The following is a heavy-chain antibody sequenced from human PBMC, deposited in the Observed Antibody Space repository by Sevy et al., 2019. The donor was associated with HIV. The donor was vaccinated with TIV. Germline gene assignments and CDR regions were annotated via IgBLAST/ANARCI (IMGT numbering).Heavy chain of an antibody. CDR3: ARVRVAAADYYFDY. CDR2: ISSGGRII. CDR1: GFSFSDYY. Sequence: GESLKISCATSGFSFSDYYMSWIRQAPGKGLEWISYISSGGRIIYYADSVKGRFTISRVKTNNSLYLRMNSLRAEDTAVYYCARVRVAAADYYFDYWGQGTLVTVSS. V-gene: IGHV3-11*01. D-gene: IGHD6-25*01. J-gene: IGHJ4*02.